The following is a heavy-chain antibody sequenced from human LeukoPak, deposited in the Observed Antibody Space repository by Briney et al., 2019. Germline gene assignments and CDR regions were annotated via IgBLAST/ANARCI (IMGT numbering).Heavy chain of an antibody. D-gene: IGHD6-6*01. V-gene: IGHV1-69*06. CDR3: ARDSVAARRYYYYYYMDV. CDR2: IIPIFGTA. CDR1: GGTFSSYA. J-gene: IGHJ6*03. Sequence: GASVKVSCKASGGTFSSYAISWVRQAPGQGLEWMGGIIPIFGTANYAQKFQGRVTITADKSTSTAYMELSSLRSEDTAVYYCARDSVAARRYYYYYYMDVWGKGTTVTVSS.